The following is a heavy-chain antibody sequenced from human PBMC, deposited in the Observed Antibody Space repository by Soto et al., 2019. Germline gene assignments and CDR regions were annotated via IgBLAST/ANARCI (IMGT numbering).Heavy chain of an antibody. CDR2: IWYDGSNK. CDR3: ARESHCSGGSCYSWSSLYYYYYYGMDV. CDR1: GFTFSSYG. J-gene: IGHJ6*02. Sequence: GGSLRLSCAASGFTFSSYGMHWVRQAPGKGLEWVAVIWYDGSNKYYADSVKGRFTISRDNSKNTLYLQMNSLRAEDTAVYYCARESHCSGGSCYSWSSLYYYYYYGMDVWGQGTTVTVSS. D-gene: IGHD2-15*01. V-gene: IGHV3-33*01.